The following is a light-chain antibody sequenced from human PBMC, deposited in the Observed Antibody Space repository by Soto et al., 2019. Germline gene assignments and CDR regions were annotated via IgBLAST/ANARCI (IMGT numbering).Light chain of an antibody. CDR2: TAS. J-gene: IGKJ1*01. Sequence: DIQMTQSPSSVSASVGDRVTITCRASQGISTWLARYQQKPGKAPKLLIYTASNLQSGVPSRFSGSGSGTDFTLTISSLQPEDFATYYCQQAITFPRTFGQGTKVEIK. V-gene: IGKV1-12*01. CDR3: QQAITFPRT. CDR1: QGISTW.